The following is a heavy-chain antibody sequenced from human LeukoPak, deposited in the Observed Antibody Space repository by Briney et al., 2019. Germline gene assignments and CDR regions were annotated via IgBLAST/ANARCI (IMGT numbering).Heavy chain of an antibody. D-gene: IGHD4-23*01. V-gene: IGHV1-2*06. CDR1: GYTFTGYY. CDR3: ASTKTPPSVALDI. CDR2: INPNSGGT. Sequence: ASVKVSCKASGYTFTGYYMHWVRQAPGQGLEWMGRINPNSGGTNYAQKFQGRVTMTRDTSISTAYMELSRLRSDDTAVYYCASTKTPPSVALDIWGQGTMVTVSS. J-gene: IGHJ3*02.